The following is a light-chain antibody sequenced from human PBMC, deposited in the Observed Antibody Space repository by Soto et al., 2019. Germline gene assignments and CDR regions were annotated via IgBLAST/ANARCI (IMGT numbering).Light chain of an antibody. CDR3: QQTFHSPRT. Sequence: DIVMTQSPATLSVAPGERVTFSCRASQGVSRKLAWYQHKPGQAPRLLISGASTGATGIPARFSGGGSGTAFTLTISRVEPEDSAVYFCQQTFHSPRTFGQGTRLEIK. J-gene: IGKJ2*01. V-gene: IGKV3-15*01. CDR1: QGVSRK. CDR2: GAS.